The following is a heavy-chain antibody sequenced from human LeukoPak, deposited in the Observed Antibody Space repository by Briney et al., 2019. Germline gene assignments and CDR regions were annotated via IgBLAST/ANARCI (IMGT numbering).Heavy chain of an antibody. D-gene: IGHD1-26*01. CDR2: LFYDRYT. V-gene: IGHV4-39*01. CDR3: ASSLPLVGDVFSRVIFGY. J-gene: IGHJ4*02. Sequence: PSETLSLTCSVSGVSFKTPKSFWAWNRQAPGKGLEWIVSLFYDRYTYHYLSLKSRLPMSLDTSKNQFSLNLTSVTAADTATYYCASSLPLVGDVFSRVIFGYWAQGTLVTVSS. CDR1: GVSFKTPKSF.